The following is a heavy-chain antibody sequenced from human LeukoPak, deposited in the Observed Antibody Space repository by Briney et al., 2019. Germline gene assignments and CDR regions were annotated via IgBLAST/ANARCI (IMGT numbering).Heavy chain of an antibody. CDR1: GGSFSGYY. CDR3: ARGPVDYYGSGSLDY. V-gene: IGHV4-34*01. D-gene: IGHD3-10*01. Sequence: PSETLSLTCAVYGGSFSGYYWSWIRQPPGKGLEWIGEINHSGSTNYNPSLKSRVTISVDTSNNQFSLKLSSVTAADTAVYYCARGPVDYYGSGSLDYWGQGTLVTVSS. CDR2: INHSGST. J-gene: IGHJ4*02.